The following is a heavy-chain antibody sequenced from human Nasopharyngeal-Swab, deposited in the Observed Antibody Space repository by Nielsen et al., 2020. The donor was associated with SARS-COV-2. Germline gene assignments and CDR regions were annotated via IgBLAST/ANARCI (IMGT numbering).Heavy chain of an antibody. V-gene: IGHV1-69*10. CDR2: IVPALGLP. Sequence: SVKVSCKTSGDTFTNSAISWVRQAPGQGLEWMGGIVPALGLPNYAQKFRGRVTISTDRSTTTSYLELSSLRSDDTAVYYCARGQGSWTRNAFDIWGQGTMVTVSS. CDR1: GDTFTNSA. CDR3: ARGQGSWTRNAFDI. D-gene: IGHD3/OR15-3a*01. J-gene: IGHJ3*02.